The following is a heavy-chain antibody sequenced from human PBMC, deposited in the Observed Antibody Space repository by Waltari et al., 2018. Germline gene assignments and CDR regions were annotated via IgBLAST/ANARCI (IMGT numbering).Heavy chain of an antibody. CDR3: ARGGVSHLTFSPPV. D-gene: IGHD3-10*01. J-gene: IGHJ6*04. CDR2: RNSERSRA. CDR1: GFRFNDYW. Sequence: EVLLAESAGALVQPGGSLTLSCAASGFRFNDYWMSWVRKPTGKRLVCVARRNSERSRATYADSVGGRFTISGEDAKNALYLQMNSLRAEDEAVYYCARGGVSHLTFSPPVWGKGTTVSVSS. V-gene: IGHV3-74*03.